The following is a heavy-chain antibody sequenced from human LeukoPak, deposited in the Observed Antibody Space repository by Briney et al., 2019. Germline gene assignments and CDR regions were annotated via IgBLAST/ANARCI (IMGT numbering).Heavy chain of an antibody. D-gene: IGHD3-22*01. CDR2: IYSDGTT. CDR1: GASTTSYY. CDR3: ASDTRSYDTSGYYYFDY. J-gene: IGHJ4*02. V-gene: IGHV4-59*01. Sequence: SETLSLTCSVSGASTTSYYWNWIRQAPGKGLEWIGYIYSDGTTSYSPSLRSRVTISIDTPRNQFSLKLSSVTAADAAVYYCASDTRSYDTSGYYYFDYWGQGALVTVSS.